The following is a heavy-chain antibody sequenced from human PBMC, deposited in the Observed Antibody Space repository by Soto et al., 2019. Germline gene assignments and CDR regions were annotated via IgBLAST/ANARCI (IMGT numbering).Heavy chain of an antibody. CDR3: ARNGGSTWYYFDS. J-gene: IGHJ4*02. D-gene: IGHD6-13*01. CDR1: GGSFTGYY. CDR2: VSHRGST. Sequence: QVQLQQWGAGLLKPSETLSLTCAVNGGSFTGYYGCWIRQSPGKGLEWMGEVSHRGSTSYNPSLKSRGTISIDTSQNQFFLKLNSVTAGDTGMDYCARNGGSTWYYFDSWGQGTVVTVSS. V-gene: IGHV4-34*01.